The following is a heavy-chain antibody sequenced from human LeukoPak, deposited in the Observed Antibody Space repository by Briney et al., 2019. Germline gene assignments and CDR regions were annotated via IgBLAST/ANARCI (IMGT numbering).Heavy chain of an antibody. Sequence: PGGSLRLFCAASGFTFSSYAMSWVRQAPGKGLEWVSAISGSGGSTYYADSVKGRFTISRDNSKNTLYLQMNSLRAEDAAVYYCATLGGSGASQGKNTDFDYWGQGTLVTVSS. CDR2: ISGSGGST. CDR3: ATLGGSGASQGKNTDFDY. D-gene: IGHD3-10*01. CDR1: GFTFSSYA. V-gene: IGHV3-23*01. J-gene: IGHJ4*02.